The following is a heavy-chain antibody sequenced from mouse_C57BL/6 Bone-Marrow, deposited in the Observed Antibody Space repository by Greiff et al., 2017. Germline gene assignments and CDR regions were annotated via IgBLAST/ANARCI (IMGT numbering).Heavy chain of an antibody. CDR3: ARYGNYWYFDV. CDR2: IYPRSGNT. D-gene: IGHD2-1*01. J-gene: IGHJ1*03. Sequence: QVQLQQSGAELARPGASVKLSCKASGYTFTSSGISWVKQRTGQGLAWIGEIYPRSGNTYYNEKFKGKATLTADKSSSTAYMELRSLTSEDSAVYFCARYGNYWYFDVWGTGTTVTVSS. V-gene: IGHV1-81*01. CDR1: GYTFTSSG.